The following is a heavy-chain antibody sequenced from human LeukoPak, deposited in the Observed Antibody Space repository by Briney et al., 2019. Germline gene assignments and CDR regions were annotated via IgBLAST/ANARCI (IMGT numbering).Heavy chain of an antibody. CDR3: ARGWAVAGTKNWFDP. CDR1: GGSFSGYY. V-gene: IGHV4-34*01. J-gene: IGHJ5*02. Sequence: SETLSLTCAVYGGSFSGYYWSWIRQPPGKGLEWIGEINHSGSTNYNPSLKSRVTISVDTSKNQFSLKLSPVTAADTAVYYCARGWAVAGTKNWFDPWGQGTLVTVSS. D-gene: IGHD6-19*01. CDR2: INHSGST.